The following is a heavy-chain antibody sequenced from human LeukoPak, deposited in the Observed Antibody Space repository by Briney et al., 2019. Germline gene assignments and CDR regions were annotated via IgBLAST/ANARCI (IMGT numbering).Heavy chain of an antibody. CDR3: ARGHYYGSGSYYNPFDY. CDR2: IYYSGST. Sequence: KPSETLSLTCTVSGGSISSSSYYWGWIRQPPGKGLEWIGSIYYSGSTYYNPSLKSRVTISVDTSKNQFSLKLSSVTGADTAVYYCARGHYYGSGSYYNPFDYWGQGTLVTVSS. CDR1: GGSISSSSYY. V-gene: IGHV4-39*01. D-gene: IGHD3-10*01. J-gene: IGHJ4*02.